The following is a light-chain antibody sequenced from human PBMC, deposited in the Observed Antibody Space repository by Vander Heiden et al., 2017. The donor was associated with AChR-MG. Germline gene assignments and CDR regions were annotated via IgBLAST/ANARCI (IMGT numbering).Light chain of an antibody. CDR3: AAWDDSLNDWV. CDR1: DSNIGSNT. J-gene: IGLJ3*02. V-gene: IGLV1-44*01. CDR2: TDN. Sequence: QSVLPQPPSASGTPGHRVIIACSGRDSNIGSNTVNWYQTPPGTAPKLLNITDNQRLAGVPDRFSGSKSGTSASLTITGLQSEDDADYYCAAWDDSLNDWVFGGGTKLTVL.